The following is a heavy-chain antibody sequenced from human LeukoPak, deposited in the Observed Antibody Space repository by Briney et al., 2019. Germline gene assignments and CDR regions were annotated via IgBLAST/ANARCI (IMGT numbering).Heavy chain of an antibody. J-gene: IGHJ5*02. Sequence: SETLSLTCAVYGGSFSDYYWSRIRQPPGKGLEWIGEINHSGSTNYNPFLKSRVTISVDTSKNQFSLKLSSVTAADMAVYYCARVGRARGVPHWFDPWGQGTLVTVSS. D-gene: IGHD3-10*01. V-gene: IGHV4-34*01. CDR1: GGSFSDYY. CDR3: ARVGRARGVPHWFDP. CDR2: INHSGST.